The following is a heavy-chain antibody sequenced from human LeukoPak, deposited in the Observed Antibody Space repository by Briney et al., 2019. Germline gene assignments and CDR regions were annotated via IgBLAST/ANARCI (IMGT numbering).Heavy chain of an antibody. Sequence: SETLSLTCTVSGGSISSYYWSWIRQPPGKGLEWIGYIYYSGSTNYNPSLKSRVTISVDTSHNQFSLNLSTVTAADTAWCYCARDSGRSGDFDYWGRGTLVTVFS. J-gene: IGHJ4*02. CDR3: ARDSGRSGDFDY. V-gene: IGHV4-59*01. CDR1: GGSISSYY. CDR2: IYYSGST. D-gene: IGHD3-10*01.